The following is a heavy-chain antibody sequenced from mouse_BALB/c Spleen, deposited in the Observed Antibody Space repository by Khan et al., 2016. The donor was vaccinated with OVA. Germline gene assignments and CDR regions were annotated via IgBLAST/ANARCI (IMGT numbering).Heavy chain of an antibody. D-gene: IGHD1-1*01. J-gene: IGHJ2*01. Sequence: QVQLKQSGPELVKPGASVKMSCKASGYTLTSYYIHWVKQRPGQGLEWIGWIYPGDGNTKYNEIFKDKTTLTADKSSSTAYMLLSSLTSEDSAIXFCARGYYGYLDFWGQGTTLTVSS. CDR2: IYPGDGNT. CDR3: ARGYYGYLDF. V-gene: IGHV1S56*01. CDR1: GYTLTSYY.